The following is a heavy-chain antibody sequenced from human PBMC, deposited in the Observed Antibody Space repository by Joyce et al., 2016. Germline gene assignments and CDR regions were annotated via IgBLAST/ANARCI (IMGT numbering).Heavy chain of an antibody. J-gene: IGHJ4*02. V-gene: IGHV3-53*01. CDR1: GFTVSSNY. CDR2: IDSGGSGGST. Sequence: EVQLVESGGGLIQPGGSLRLSCAASGFTVSSNYMSWVRQAPGKGLEWVSIIDSGGSGGSTYYADSVKGLFTISRDNSKNTLYLQMNSLRAEDTAVYYCARSLAYDYGDYIFNYWGQGTLVTVSS. D-gene: IGHD4-17*01. CDR3: ARSLAYDYGDYIFNY.